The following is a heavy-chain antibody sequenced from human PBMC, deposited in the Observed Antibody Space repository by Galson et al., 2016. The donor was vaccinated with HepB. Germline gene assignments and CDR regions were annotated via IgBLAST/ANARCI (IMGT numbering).Heavy chain of an antibody. CDR2: VYHTGTS. J-gene: IGHJ5*01. CDR3: ARASVVPGARMVFDS. Sequence: ETLSLTCAVSGASINSSNWWPWVRQAPGKGLEWIGEVYHTGTSNNNPSLLSRFTMSIDNSRNRFSLNLNSVTAADTAVYYCARASVVPGARMVFDSWGQGILVTVSS. CDR1: GASINSSNW. V-gene: IGHV4-4*02. D-gene: IGHD2-2*01.